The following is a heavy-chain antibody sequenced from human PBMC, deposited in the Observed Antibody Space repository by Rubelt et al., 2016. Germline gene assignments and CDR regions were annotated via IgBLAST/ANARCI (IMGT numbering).Heavy chain of an antibody. D-gene: IGHD6-19*01. J-gene: IGHJ4*02. CDR3: AREGLASDIAVAGLAG. CDR2: ISYDGSEK. Sequence: WVAVISYDGSEKYYADSVKGRFTISRDNSKNTLYLQMNSLRAEDTAVYYCAREGLASDIAVAGLAGWGQGTLVTVSS. V-gene: IGHV3-30*01.